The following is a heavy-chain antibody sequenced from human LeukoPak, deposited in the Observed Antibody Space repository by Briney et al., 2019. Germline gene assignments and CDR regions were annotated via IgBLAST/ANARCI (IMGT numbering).Heavy chain of an antibody. J-gene: IGHJ5*02. Sequence: SETLSFTSAVSGGSICCGGYYWSWIRQHPGKGLEWIGDIHNSGSTYYNPSLKSRVTISIGTSKNQFSLRLTSVTAADTAVYYCAWSRSQQYLLGFDAWGQGTLVTVSS. D-gene: IGHD2-15*01. CDR2: IHNSGST. V-gene: IGHV4-31*11. CDR3: AWSRSQQYLLGFDA. CDR1: GGSICCGGYY.